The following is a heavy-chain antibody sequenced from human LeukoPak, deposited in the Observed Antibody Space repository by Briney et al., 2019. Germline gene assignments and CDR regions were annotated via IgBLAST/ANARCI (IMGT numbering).Heavy chain of an antibody. CDR1: GYTLTELS. CDR3: ATEASPRPLAEYFQH. Sequence: GASVKVSCKVSGYTLTELSMHWVRQAPGKGLEWMGGFDPEDGETIYAQKFQGRVTMTEDTSTDTAYMKLSSLRSEDTAVYYCATEASPRPLAEYFQHWGQGTLVTVSS. V-gene: IGHV1-24*01. CDR2: FDPEDGET. J-gene: IGHJ1*01.